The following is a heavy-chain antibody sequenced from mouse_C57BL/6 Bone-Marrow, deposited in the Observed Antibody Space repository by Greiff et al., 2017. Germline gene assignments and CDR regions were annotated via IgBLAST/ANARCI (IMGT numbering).Heavy chain of an antibody. CDR1: GYTFTIYW. CDR3: ATLYYDYDLAWFAY. D-gene: IGHD2-4*01. Sequence: QVQLQQPGAELVRPGSSVKLSCKASGYTFTIYWMDWVKQRPGQGLEWIGNIYPSDSETPSNQKFKDKATLTVDKSSSTAYMQLSSLTSEDSAVYFVATLYYDYDLAWFAYWGQGTLVTVSA. V-gene: IGHV1-61*01. CDR2: IYPSDSET. J-gene: IGHJ3*01.